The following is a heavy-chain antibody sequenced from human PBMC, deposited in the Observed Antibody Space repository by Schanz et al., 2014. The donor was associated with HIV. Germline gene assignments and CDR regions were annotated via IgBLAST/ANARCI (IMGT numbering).Heavy chain of an antibody. V-gene: IGHV3-30*18. J-gene: IGHJ6*02. CDR1: GFMFSTFG. D-gene: IGHD1-20*01. CDR3: AKEGVTGTRVYFYYYGMDV. CDR2: ISKDGKNK. Sequence: VQLVESGGDLVKPGGSLRLSCAASGFMFSTFGMHWVRQAPGKGLEWVAVISKDGKNKQYADSVKGRFTISRDNSKNTLFLQMNSLRPEDTGLYYCAKEGVTGTRVYFYYYGMDVWGQGTTVTVSS.